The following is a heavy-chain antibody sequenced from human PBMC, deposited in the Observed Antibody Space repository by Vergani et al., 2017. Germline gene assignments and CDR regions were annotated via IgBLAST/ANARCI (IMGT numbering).Heavy chain of an antibody. V-gene: IGHV3-73*02. CDR3: TRHVDYDILTGYYRLFDY. Sequence: EVQLVESGGGLVQPGGSLKLSCAASGFTFSGSAMHWVRQASGKGLEWVGRIRSKANSYATAYAASVKGRFTISRDDSKNTAYLQMNSLKTEDTAVYYSTRHVDYDILTGYYRLFDYWGQGTLVTVSS. D-gene: IGHD3-9*01. CDR1: GFTFSGSA. J-gene: IGHJ4*02. CDR2: IRSKANSYAT.